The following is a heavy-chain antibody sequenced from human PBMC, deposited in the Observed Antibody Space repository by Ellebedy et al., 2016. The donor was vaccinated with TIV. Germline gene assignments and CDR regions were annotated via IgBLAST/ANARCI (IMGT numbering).Heavy chain of an antibody. CDR1: GFTFDDYA. CDR3: ARSGYSSGWYDYFDY. J-gene: IGHJ4*02. CDR2: ISWNSGNI. D-gene: IGHD6-19*01. V-gene: IGHV3-9*03. Sequence: SLKISCAASGFTFDDYAMHCVRQAPGKGLEWVSGISWNSGNIGYADSVKGRFTISRDNAKNSLYLQMNSLRAEDMALYHCARSGYSSGWYDYFDYWGQGTLVTVSS.